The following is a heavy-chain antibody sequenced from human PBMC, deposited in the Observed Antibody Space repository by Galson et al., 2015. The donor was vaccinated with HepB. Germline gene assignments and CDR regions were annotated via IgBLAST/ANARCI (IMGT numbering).Heavy chain of an antibody. J-gene: IGHJ4*02. D-gene: IGHD6-6*01. Sequence: SLRLSCAASGFTFSIYAMSWVRQAPEKGLEWVSKITANSDTTNYADSVKGRFTIFRDNSKNTVYLQMSSLRAEDTALYYCAHREYSSSRKEIFDSWGQGTLVIVSS. CDR2: ITANSDTT. V-gene: IGHV3-23*01. CDR1: GFTFSIYA. CDR3: AHREYSSSRKEIFDS.